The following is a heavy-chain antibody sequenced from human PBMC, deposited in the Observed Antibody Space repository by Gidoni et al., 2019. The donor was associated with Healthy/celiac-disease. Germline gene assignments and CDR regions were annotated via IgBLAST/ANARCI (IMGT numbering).Heavy chain of an antibody. J-gene: IGHJ6*02. V-gene: IGHV1-69*01. CDR1: GGTFSSYA. CDR2: IIPIFGTA. D-gene: IGHD2-2*01. CDR3: AREKVGYCSSTSCSNYYYYYGMDV. Sequence: QVQLVQSGAEVKKPGSSVKVSCKASGGTFSSYAISWVRQAPGQGLEWMGGIIPIFGTANYAQKFQGRVTITADESTSTAYMELSSLRSEDTAVYYCAREKVGYCSSTSCSNYYYYYGMDVWGQGTTVTVSS.